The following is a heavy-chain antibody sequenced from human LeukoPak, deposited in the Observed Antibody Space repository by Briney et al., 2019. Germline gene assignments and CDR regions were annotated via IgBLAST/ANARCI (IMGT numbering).Heavy chain of an antibody. CDR1: GFTFSSYA. CDR2: ISGSGGST. Sequence: GGSLRLSCAASGFTFSSYAMSWVRQAPGKGLEWVSAISGSGGSTYYADSVKGRFTISRDNSKNTLYLQMNSLRAEDTAVYYCAKWSDPIYYYYMDVWGKGTTATVSS. V-gene: IGHV3-23*01. J-gene: IGHJ6*03. CDR3: AKWSDPIYYYYMDV.